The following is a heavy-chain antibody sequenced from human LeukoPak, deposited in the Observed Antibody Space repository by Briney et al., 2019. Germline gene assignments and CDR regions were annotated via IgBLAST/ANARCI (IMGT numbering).Heavy chain of an antibody. D-gene: IGHD6-19*01. Sequence: PGGSLRLSCAASGFTFSSYAMSWVRQAPGKGLEWVSAISGSGGSTYYADSVKGRFTISRDNSKNTLYLQMNSLRAEDTAVYYCASGSSGWYPYYYYGMDVWGQGTTVTVSS. CDR3: ASGSSGWYPYYYYGMDV. J-gene: IGHJ6*02. CDR2: ISGSGGST. CDR1: GFTFSSYA. V-gene: IGHV3-23*01.